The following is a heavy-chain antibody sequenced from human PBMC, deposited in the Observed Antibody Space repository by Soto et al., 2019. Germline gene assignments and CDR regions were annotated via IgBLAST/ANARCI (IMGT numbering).Heavy chain of an antibody. Sequence: SETLSLTCSVYGGSFSGYYWSWIRQPPGKWLEWIGEINHSGSTNYNPSLKSRFTISVDTSKNQFSLKLSSVTAADTAVYYCARERGGITIFGVVIPTYYYYGMDVWGQGTTVTVSS. CDR1: GGSFSGYY. J-gene: IGHJ6*02. CDR2: INHSGST. V-gene: IGHV4-34*01. D-gene: IGHD3-3*01. CDR3: ARERGGITIFGVVIPTYYYYGMDV.